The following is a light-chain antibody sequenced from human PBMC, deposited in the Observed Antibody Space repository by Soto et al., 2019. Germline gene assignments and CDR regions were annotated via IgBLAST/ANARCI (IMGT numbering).Light chain of an antibody. CDR3: TSYTISNTVI. J-gene: IGLJ2*01. CDR2: EVK. CDR1: SSDIGAYNR. Sequence: QSALTQPPSVSGYPGQSVTISCAGTSSDIGAYNRVSWYHQPPGTVPKLMIYEVKTRPSGVPDRFSGSKSGNMASLTISGLQAEDEGDYYCTSYTISNTVIFGGGTKVTVL. V-gene: IGLV2-18*02.